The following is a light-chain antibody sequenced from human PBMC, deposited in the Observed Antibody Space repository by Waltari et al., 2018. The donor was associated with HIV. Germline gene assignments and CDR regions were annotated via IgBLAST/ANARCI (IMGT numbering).Light chain of an antibody. J-gene: IGKJ1*01. CDR2: GAS. Sequence: EIVLTQSPGTLSLSPGERATLSCRASQTFSSNYLAWYQQKPGQAPRLLIYGASSRATGIPDRFSGSGSGTGFTLTISRLEPEDLSVYYCHQYGRSPKTFGQGTKVEIK. V-gene: IGKV3-20*01. CDR3: HQYGRSPKT. CDR1: QTFSSNY.